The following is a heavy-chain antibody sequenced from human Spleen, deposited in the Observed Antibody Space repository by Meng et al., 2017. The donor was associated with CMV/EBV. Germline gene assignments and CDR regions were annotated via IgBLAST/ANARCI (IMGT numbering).Heavy chain of an antibody. D-gene: IGHD6-19*01. Sequence: QGQLQDASPGLFKSSETLSLTCTVSGSSISSYYSGWSRQPAGKGLEWIGRIYTSGSTNYNPSLKSRVTMSVDTSKNQFSLKLSSVTAADTAVYYCARESIRVAGSYWYFDLWGRGTLVTVSS. CDR2: IYTSGST. V-gene: IGHV4-4*07. CDR3: ARESIRVAGSYWYFDL. CDR1: GSSISSYY. J-gene: IGHJ2*01.